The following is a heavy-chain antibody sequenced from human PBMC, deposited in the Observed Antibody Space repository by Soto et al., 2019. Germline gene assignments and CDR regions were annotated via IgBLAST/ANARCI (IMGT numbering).Heavy chain of an antibody. D-gene: IGHD3-10*01. V-gene: IGHV4-34*01. Sequence: QVQLQQWGAGLLKPSETLSLTCAVYGGSFSGYYWSWIRQPPGKGLEWIGEINHSGSTNYNPSLKSRVTISVDTSKNQFSLKLSSVTAADTAVYYCARAGFDNWFDPWGQGTLVTVSS. CDR3: ARAGFDNWFDP. J-gene: IGHJ5*02. CDR1: GGSFSGYY. CDR2: INHSGST.